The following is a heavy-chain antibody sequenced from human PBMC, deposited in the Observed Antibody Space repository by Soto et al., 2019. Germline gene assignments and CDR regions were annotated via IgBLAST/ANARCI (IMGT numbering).Heavy chain of an antibody. V-gene: IGHV3-30*18. CDR2: ISYDGSNK. D-gene: IGHD1-26*01. Sequence: GGSLRLSCAASGFTFSSYGMHWVHQAPGKGLEWVAVISYDGSNKYYADSVKGRFTISRDNSKNTLYLQMNSLRAEDTAVYYCAKDAPLYSGSYSDYWGQGTLVTVSS. J-gene: IGHJ4*02. CDR3: AKDAPLYSGSYSDY. CDR1: GFTFSSYG.